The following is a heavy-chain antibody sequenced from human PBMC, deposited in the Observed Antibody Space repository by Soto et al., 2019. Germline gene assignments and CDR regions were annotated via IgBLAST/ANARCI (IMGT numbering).Heavy chain of an antibody. D-gene: IGHD4-17*01. CDR1: GGTFSSYA. V-gene: IGHV1-69*13. Sequence: VASVKVSCKASGGTFSSYAISWVRQAPGQGLEWMGGIIPIFGTANYAQKFQGRVTITADESTSTAYMELSSLRSEDTAVYYCARDPLGEPYGVTYYYYYGMDVWGQGTTVTVSS. J-gene: IGHJ6*02. CDR2: IIPIFGTA. CDR3: ARDPLGEPYGVTYYYYYGMDV.